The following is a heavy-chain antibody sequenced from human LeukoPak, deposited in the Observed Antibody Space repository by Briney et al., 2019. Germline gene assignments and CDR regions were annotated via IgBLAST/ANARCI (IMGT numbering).Heavy chain of an antibody. Sequence: SETLSLTCTVSGGSISSYYWSWIRQPQGKGLEWIGYIYYSGSTNYNPSLKSRVTISVDTSKNQFSLKLSSVTAADTAVYYCARWVISRSGFDYWGQGTLVTVSS. CDR1: GGSISSYY. J-gene: IGHJ4*02. CDR2: IYYSGST. CDR3: ARWVISRSGFDY. V-gene: IGHV4-59*08. D-gene: IGHD2/OR15-2a*01.